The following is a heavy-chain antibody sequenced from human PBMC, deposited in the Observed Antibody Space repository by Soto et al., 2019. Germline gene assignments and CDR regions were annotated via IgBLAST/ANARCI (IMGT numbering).Heavy chain of an antibody. J-gene: IGHJ6*02. V-gene: IGHV4-34*01. Sequence: SETLSLTCAVYGGSFSAYYWSWIRQPPGKGLEWIGEINHSGSSNYNPSLKSRITISVDTSKNQFSLKLNSVTAADTAVYYCARGSGYSYGLYYYYYGTDVWGQGTTVTVSS. D-gene: IGHD5-18*01. CDR1: GGSFSAYY. CDR2: INHSGSS. CDR3: ARGSGYSYGLYYYYYGTDV.